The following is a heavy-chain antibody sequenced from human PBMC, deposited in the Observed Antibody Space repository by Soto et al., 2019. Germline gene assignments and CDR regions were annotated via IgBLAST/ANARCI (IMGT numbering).Heavy chain of an antibody. CDR3: ARHLIALWFGEGPHAFDI. CDR1: GGSISSSSYY. V-gene: IGHV4-39*01. Sequence: SETLSLTCTVSGGSISSSSYYWGWIRQPPGKGLEWIGSIYYSGSTYYNPSLKSRVTISVDTSKDQFSLKLSSVTAADTAVYYCARHLIALWFGEGPHAFDIWGQGTMVTVSS. D-gene: IGHD3-10*01. CDR2: IYYSGST. J-gene: IGHJ3*02.